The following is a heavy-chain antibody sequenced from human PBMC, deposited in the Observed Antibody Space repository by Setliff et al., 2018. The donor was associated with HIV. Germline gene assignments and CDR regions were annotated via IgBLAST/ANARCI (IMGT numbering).Heavy chain of an antibody. D-gene: IGHD5-18*01. CDR3: ARDQWGYSYGYYYYNYMDV. CDR2: IYSGGST. J-gene: IGHJ6*03. V-gene: IGHV3-66*02. Sequence: PGGSLRLSCAASGFTVRSNYMCWVLQAPGKGLEWVSVIYSGGSTYYADSVKGRFTISRDNSKNTLYFQMNSMRAEDTAVYYCARDQWGYSYGYYYYNYMDVWGKGTTVTVSS. CDR1: GFTVRSNY.